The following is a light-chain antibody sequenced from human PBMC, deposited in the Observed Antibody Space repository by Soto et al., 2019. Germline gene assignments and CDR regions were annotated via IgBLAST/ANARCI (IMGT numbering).Light chain of an antibody. CDR3: QKYDSAPLT. Sequence: DIQMTQSPSSLSASVGDRVTITCRASQGISNNLAWYQQKPGQAPRLLIYGASTLHSGVPARFSGSGSGTDFTLTISSLQPEDVATYYCQKYDSAPLTFGQGTKVEFK. V-gene: IGKV1-27*01. CDR2: GAS. CDR1: QGISNN. J-gene: IGKJ1*01.